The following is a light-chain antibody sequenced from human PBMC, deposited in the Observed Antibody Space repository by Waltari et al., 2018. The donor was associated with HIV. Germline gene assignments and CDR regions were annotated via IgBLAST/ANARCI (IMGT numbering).Light chain of an antibody. CDR3: SSYTSSSTWV. CDR1: SSDVGAYNY. J-gene: IGLJ3*02. CDR2: EVS. V-gene: IGLV2-14*01. Sequence: QSALTQPASVSGSPGQSITISCTGTSSDVGAYNYVSWYQHPPGTAPKLIIYEVSYRPSGVSDRFSGSKSGNTASLTISGLQAEDETDYYCSSYTSSSTWVFGGGTKLTVL.